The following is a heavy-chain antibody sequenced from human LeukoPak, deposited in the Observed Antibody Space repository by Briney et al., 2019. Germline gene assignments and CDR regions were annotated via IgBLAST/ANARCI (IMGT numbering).Heavy chain of an antibody. Sequence: GTSLRLSCATSGFTFRTCGVHWVRQAPGKGLEWVALMSSDGIKTHYADSVKGRFTISRDSSKDTLYLQMSSLRADDTAVYYCAKDHAGTGRAFEYWGQGTLVTVSS. V-gene: IGHV3-30*04. CDR3: AKDHAGTGRAFEY. J-gene: IGHJ4*02. CDR1: GFTFRTCG. D-gene: IGHD1-1*01. CDR2: MSSDGIKT.